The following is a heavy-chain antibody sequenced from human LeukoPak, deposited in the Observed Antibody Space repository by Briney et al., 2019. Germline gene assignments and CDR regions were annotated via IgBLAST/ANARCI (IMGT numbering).Heavy chain of an antibody. Sequence: GGSLRLSCAASGFTFSNYGMHWVRQAPGKGLGWVVLISFDGDNKSYTHSVKGAFTTYRDNSTNTLYLHMNSLMATDTSVYYCVKEFYDSSSQEPYWFFDLWGRGTLVTVS. CDR3: VKEFYDSSSQEPYWFFDL. V-gene: IGHV3-30*18. CDR1: GFTFSNYG. D-gene: IGHD3-22*01. CDR2: ISFDGDNK. J-gene: IGHJ2*01.